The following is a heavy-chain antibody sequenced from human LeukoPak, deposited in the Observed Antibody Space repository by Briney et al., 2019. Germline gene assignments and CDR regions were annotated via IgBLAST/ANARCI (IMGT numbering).Heavy chain of an antibody. V-gene: IGHV1-8*01. D-gene: IGHD5-18*01. J-gene: IGHJ4*02. CDR1: GYTFTSYD. CDR3: ASLGYSYGYTDY. Sequence: ASVKVSCKASGYTFTSYDINWVRQATGQGVEWMGWMNPNSGNTGYAQKFQGRVTMTRNTSISTAYMGLSSLRSEDTAVYYCASLGYSYGYTDYWGQGTLVTVSS. CDR2: MNPNSGNT.